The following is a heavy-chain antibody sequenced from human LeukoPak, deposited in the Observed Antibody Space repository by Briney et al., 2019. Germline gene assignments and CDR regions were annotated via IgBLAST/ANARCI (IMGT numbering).Heavy chain of an antibody. Sequence: HPGRSLRLSCAASGFTFSSYGMHWVRQAPGKGLEWVAVIWYDGSNRYYADSVKGRFITSRDNSKTTLYLQMNSLRAEDAAVYYCARDPIETLNYDILIGYLDYWGQGTLVTVSS. CDR1: GFTFSSYG. J-gene: IGHJ4*02. D-gene: IGHD3-9*01. V-gene: IGHV3-33*01. CDR2: IWYDGSNR. CDR3: ARDPIETLNYDILIGYLDY.